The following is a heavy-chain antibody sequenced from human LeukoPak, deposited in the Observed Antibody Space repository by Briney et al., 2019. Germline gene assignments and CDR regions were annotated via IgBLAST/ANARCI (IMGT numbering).Heavy chain of an antibody. D-gene: IGHD1-1*01. V-gene: IGHV3-7*05. CDR2: IKQDGIEK. J-gene: IGHJ4*02. CDR3: ARITTPYFDY. Sequence: GGSLRLSCAASGFTFSNYWMTWVRQPPGKGLEWVANIKQDGIEKYYVDSVKGRFTISRGNAKNSLFLQMDSLSAEDTAVYYCARITTPYFDYWGQGTLVTVSS. CDR1: GFTFSNYW.